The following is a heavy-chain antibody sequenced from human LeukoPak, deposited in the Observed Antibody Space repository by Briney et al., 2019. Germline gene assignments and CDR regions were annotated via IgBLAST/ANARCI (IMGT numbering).Heavy chain of an antibody. CDR2: INPSGGST. Sequence: ASVKVSCKASGYTFTSYYMHWVRQAPGQGLEWMGIINPSGGSTSYAQKFQGRVTMTRDTSTSTVYMELSSLRSEDTAVYYCARSHGGYYDSSGYYYVDYCYYGMDVWGQGTTVTVSS. CDR3: ARSHGGYYDSSGYYYVDYCYYGMDV. J-gene: IGHJ6*02. V-gene: IGHV1-46*01. D-gene: IGHD3-22*01. CDR1: GYTFTSYY.